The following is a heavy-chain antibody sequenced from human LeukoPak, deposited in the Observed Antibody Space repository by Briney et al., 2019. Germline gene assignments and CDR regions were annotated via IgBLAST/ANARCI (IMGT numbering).Heavy chain of an antibody. CDR1: GGSISSGGYY. J-gene: IGHJ4*02. CDR3: ASFSWGLNYGFDY. V-gene: IGHV4-31*03. CDR2: IYYSGST. D-gene: IGHD4-11*01. Sequence: PSQTLSLTCTVSGGSISSGGYYWRWLRQHPGKGLEWIGYIYYSGSTYYNPSLKSRVTISVDTSKNQFSLKLSSVTAADTAVYYCASFSWGLNYGFDYWGQGTLVTVSS.